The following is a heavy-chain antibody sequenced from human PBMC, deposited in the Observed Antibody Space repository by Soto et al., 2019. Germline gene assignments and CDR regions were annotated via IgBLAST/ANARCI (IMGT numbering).Heavy chain of an antibody. D-gene: IGHD6-19*01. CDR2: INAGNGNT. CDR1: GYTFTSYA. V-gene: IGHV1-3*01. J-gene: IGHJ6*02. Sequence: GASVNVSCKASGYTFTSYAMHWVRQAPGQRREWMGWINAGNGNTKYSQKFQGRVTITRDTCASTAYMELSSLRSEDTAVYYCARAYSSGWYGMDVWGQGTTVTVSS. CDR3: ARAYSSGWYGMDV.